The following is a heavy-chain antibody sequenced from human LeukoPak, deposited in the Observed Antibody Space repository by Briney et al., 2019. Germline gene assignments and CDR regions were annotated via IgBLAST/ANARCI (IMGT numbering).Heavy chain of an antibody. D-gene: IGHD3-10*01. CDR2: IYSDGTT. CDR1: GFTVSSNY. CDR3: AKSPYGLGTYAIAGDY. J-gene: IGHJ4*02. V-gene: IGHV3-66*01. Sequence: GGSLRLSCAASGFTVSSNYMSWVRQAPGKGLEWVSVIYSDGTTFYADSVRGRFTISRDTSKTTLFLQMDSLRAEDTAVYYCAKSPYGLGTYAIAGDYWGQGTLVTVSS.